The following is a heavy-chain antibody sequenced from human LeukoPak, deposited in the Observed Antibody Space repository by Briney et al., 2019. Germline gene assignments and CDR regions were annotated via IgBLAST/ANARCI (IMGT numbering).Heavy chain of an antibody. CDR3: ARKGVGGELGGFDY. CDR1: GLMFDEYG. J-gene: IGHJ4*02. Sequence: GGSLRLSCAASGLMFDEYGMSWVRQVPGKGLEWVCGINRIGSITGCADSVKGRFTTSRDNVKNFLFLDMNSLRVEDTAFYHCARKGVGGELGGFDYWGQGTLVTVSS. CDR2: INRIGSIT. D-gene: IGHD3-16*01. V-gene: IGHV3-20*01.